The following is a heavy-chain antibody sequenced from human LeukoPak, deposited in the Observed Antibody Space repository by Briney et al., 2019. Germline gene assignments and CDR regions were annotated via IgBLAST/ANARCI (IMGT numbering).Heavy chain of an antibody. CDR3: AKFRYSYGYDWFDP. V-gene: IGHV3-30*18. D-gene: IGHD5-18*01. CDR2: ISYDGSNK. CDR1: GLTFSSFG. J-gene: IGHJ5*02. Sequence: GGSLRLSCAASGLTFSSFGMHWVRQAPGKGLEWVAVISYDGSNKYYADSVKGRFTISRDNSKNTLYLQMNSLRAEDTAVYYCAKFRYSYGYDWFDPWGQGTLVTVSS.